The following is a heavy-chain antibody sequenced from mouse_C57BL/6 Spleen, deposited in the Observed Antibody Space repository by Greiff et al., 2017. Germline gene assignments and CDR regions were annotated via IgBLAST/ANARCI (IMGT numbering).Heavy chain of an antibody. D-gene: IGHD2-13*01. J-gene: IGHJ4*01. CDR3: ARGDLYAMDY. CDR1: GFTFSSYA. V-gene: IGHV5-4*03. CDR2: ISDGGSYT. Sequence: EVKVVESGGGLVKPGGSLKLSCAASGFTFSSYAMSWVRQTPEKRLEWVATISDGGSYTYYPDNVKGRFTISRDNAKNNLYLQMSHLKSEDTAMYYCARGDLYAMDYWGQGTSVTVSS.